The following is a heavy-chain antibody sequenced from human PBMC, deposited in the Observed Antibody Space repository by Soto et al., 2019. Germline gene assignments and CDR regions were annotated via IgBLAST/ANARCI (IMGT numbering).Heavy chain of an antibody. V-gene: IGHV3-74*01. CDR3: TRLSGDNFAFLYYGMDV. CDR2: IKSDGTIA. D-gene: IGHD1-20*01. CDR1: VFTFSTYW. J-gene: IGHJ6*02. Sequence: VGSLRLSCASSVFTFSTYWMNCVRQAPGKGLVWLAGIKSDGTIANSADSVKGRFTISRDNAQNILYLQMNSLRAEDTAVYYCTRLSGDNFAFLYYGMDVGGQGTTETVSS.